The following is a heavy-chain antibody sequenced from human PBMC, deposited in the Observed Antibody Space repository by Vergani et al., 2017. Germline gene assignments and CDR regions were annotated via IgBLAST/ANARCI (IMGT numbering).Heavy chain of an antibody. Sequence: EVQLVQSGAEVKKPGESLRISCKGSGYSFTSYWISWVRQMPGKGLEWMGRIDPSDSYTNYSPSFQGHVTISADKSISTAYLQWSSLKASDTAMYYCAKDMTAARLPYYYYGMDVWGQGTTVTVSS. CDR2: IDPSDSYT. V-gene: IGHV5-10-1*01. CDR1: GYSFTSYW. D-gene: IGHD6-6*01. CDR3: AKDMTAARLPYYYYGMDV. J-gene: IGHJ6*02.